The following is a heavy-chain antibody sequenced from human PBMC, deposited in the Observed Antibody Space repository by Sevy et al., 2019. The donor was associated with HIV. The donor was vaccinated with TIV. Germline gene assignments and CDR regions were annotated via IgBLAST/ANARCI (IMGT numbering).Heavy chain of an antibody. CDR2: IIPIFGTA. CDR3: ARLLPGRASAGTNPSYYFDY. D-gene: IGHD6-13*01. CDR1: GGTFSSYA. V-gene: IGHV1-69*13. Sequence: ASVKVSCKASGGTFSSYAISWVRQAPGQGLEWMVGIIPIFGTANYAQKFQGRVTITAEESTSTAYMELSSLRSEDTAVYYRARLLPGRASAGTNPSYYFDYWGQGTMVTVSS. J-gene: IGHJ4*02.